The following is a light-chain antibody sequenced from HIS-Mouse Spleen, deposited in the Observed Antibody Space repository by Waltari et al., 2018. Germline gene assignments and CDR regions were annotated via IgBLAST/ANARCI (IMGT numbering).Light chain of an antibody. Sequence: DIVMTQSPLFLPVTPGEPAFISCSTRKVILHSNGYNYLDWYLQKPGQSPQLLIYLGSTRASGVPDRFSGSGSGTDFTLKISRVEAEDVGVYYCMQALQTPFTFGPGTKVDIK. CDR1: KVILHSNGYNY. CDR2: LGS. CDR3: MQALQTPFT. V-gene: IGKV2-28*01. J-gene: IGKJ3*01.